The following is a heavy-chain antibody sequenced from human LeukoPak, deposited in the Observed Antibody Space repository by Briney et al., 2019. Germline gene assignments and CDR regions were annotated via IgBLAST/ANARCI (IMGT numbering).Heavy chain of an antibody. Sequence: PSETLSLTCTVSGGSISSSSYYWGWIRQPPGKGLEWIGSIYYSGSTYYNPSLKSRVTISVDTSKNQFSLKLSSVTAADTAVYYCALGQQLVLEAFDIWGQGTMVTVSS. V-gene: IGHV4-39*01. CDR3: ALGQQLVLEAFDI. CDR2: IYYSGST. CDR1: GGSISSSSYY. J-gene: IGHJ3*02. D-gene: IGHD6-13*01.